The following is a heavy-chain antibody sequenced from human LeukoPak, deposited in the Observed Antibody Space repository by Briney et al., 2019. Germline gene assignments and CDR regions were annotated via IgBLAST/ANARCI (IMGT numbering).Heavy chain of an antibody. V-gene: IGHV3-53*01. CDR3: AKDSMVRGVIITRERT. CDR2: IYSGGST. D-gene: IGHD3-10*01. J-gene: IGHJ5*02. CDR1: GFTVSSNY. Sequence: PGGSLRLSCAASGFTVSSNYMSWVRQAPGKGLEWVSVIYSGGSTYYADSVKGRFTISRDNSKNTLYLQMNSLRAEDTAVYYCAKDSMVRGVIITRERTWGQGTLVTVSS.